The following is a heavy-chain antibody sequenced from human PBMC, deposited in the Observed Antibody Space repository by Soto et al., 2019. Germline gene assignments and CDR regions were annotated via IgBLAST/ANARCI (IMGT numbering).Heavy chain of an antibody. D-gene: IGHD3-16*01. Sequence: ASVKVSCKVSGYTLTELSIHWVRQAPGKGLEWMGGFDPEDGETLYAQKFQGRVTMTEDTSTDTAYMDLSSLSSEDTAVYYCATVYTAAWSTHHHYHLAVWGQGTTVPVSS. CDR3: ATVYTAAWSTHHHYHLAV. J-gene: IGHJ6*02. V-gene: IGHV1-24*01. CDR2: FDPEDGET. CDR1: GYTLTELS.